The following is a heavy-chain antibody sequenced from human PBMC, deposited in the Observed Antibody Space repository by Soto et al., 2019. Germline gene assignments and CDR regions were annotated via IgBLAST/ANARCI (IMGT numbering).Heavy chain of an antibody. Sequence: ASVKVSCKASGYTFTSYYMHWVRQAPGQGLEWMGIINPSGGSTSYAQKFQGRVTMTRDTSTSTVYMELSSLRSEDTAVYYCARGGYGPNYYYYGMEVWGQGTTVTVSS. D-gene: IGHD1-1*01. CDR2: INPSGGST. V-gene: IGHV1-46*01. CDR3: ARGGYGPNYYYYGMEV. CDR1: GYTFTSYY. J-gene: IGHJ6*02.